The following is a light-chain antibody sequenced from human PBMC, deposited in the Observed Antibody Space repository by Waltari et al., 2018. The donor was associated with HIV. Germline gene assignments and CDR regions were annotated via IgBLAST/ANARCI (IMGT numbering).Light chain of an antibody. Sequence: EIVLTQSPATLSLSPGERATLSCRASQSISTYLAWYQQKPGQAPRRLIYGASSRATGIPARFSGSGSGTDFTLTISSLEPGDFGVFYCQQRSSWPITFGQGTRLEIK. V-gene: IGKV3-11*01. CDR2: GAS. J-gene: IGKJ5*01. CDR3: QQRSSWPIT. CDR1: QSISTY.